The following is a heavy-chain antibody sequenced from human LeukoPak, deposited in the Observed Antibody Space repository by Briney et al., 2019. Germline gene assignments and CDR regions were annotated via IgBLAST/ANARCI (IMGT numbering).Heavy chain of an antibody. CDR2: IYHSGST. CDR1: GVSINRYV. J-gene: IGHJ4*02. Sequence: SETLSLSCNVSGVSINRYVLSWVRQPPGKGLEWIGYIYHSGSTKYNPSLMSRVTMSIDKSKNQFSLNLSSVTAEDTAVYYCARERHDLWSAYHFDSWGLGTLVIVSS. V-gene: IGHV4-59*01. D-gene: IGHD3-3*01. CDR3: ARERHDLWSAYHFDS.